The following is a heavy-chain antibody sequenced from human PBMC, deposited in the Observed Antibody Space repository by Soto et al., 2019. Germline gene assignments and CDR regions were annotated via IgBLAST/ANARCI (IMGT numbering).Heavy chain of an antibody. D-gene: IGHD3-10*01. CDR2: ISGSGGST. CDR1: GFTFSSYA. J-gene: IGHJ4*02. Sequence: GGSLRLSCAASGFTFSSYAMSWVRQAPGKGLEWVSAISGSGGSTYYADSVKGRFTISRDNSKNTLYLQMNSLRAEDTAVYYCAKLRQHYYGSGTFDYWGQGTLVTVSS. V-gene: IGHV3-23*01. CDR3: AKLRQHYYGSGTFDY.